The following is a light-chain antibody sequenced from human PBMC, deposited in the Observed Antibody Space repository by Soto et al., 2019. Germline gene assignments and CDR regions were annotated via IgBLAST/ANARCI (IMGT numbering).Light chain of an antibody. CDR3: SSYTTRAFVV. J-gene: IGLJ2*01. V-gene: IGLV2-14*01. CDR1: SSDVGAYNY. Sequence: QSALTQPASVSGSPGQSITISCTGTSSDVGAYNYVSWYQQHPVKAPKLMIYEVNNRPSGVSNRFSGSKSGNTASLTISGLQAEDEADYYCSSYTTRAFVVFGGGTKLTVL. CDR2: EVN.